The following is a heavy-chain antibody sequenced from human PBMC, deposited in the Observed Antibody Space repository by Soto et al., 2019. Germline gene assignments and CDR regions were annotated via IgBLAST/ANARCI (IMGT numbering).Heavy chain of an antibody. V-gene: IGHV3-30*18. CDR3: AKGGAPSAAGNGLFDY. J-gene: IGHJ4*02. D-gene: IGHD6-13*01. CDR1: GFTFSSYG. Sequence: GGSLRLSCAASGFTFSSYGMHWVRQAPGKGLEWVAVISYDGSNKYYADSVEGRFTISRDNSKNTLYLQMNSLRAEDTAVYYCAKGGAPSAAGNGLFDYWGQGTLVTVSS. CDR2: ISYDGSNK.